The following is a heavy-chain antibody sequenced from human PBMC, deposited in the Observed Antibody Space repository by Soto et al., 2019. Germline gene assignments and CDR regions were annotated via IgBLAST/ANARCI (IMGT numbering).Heavy chain of an antibody. CDR2: IYPGDSDT. Sequence: PGESLKISCQASGYRFTNYWIGSVRQMPGKGLEWMGIIYPGDSDTRYSPSFRGQVTISVDKSVNTGFLQWSCLGAWDSAMYYCARVGAYAEILIGYLDVWGQGATVTVSS. CDR1: GYRFTNYW. J-gene: IGHJ6*02. V-gene: IGHV5-51*01. D-gene: IGHD3-9*01. CDR3: ARVGAYAEILIGYLDV.